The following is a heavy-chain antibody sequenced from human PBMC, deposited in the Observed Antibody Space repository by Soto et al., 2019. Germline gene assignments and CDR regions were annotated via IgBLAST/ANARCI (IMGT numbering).Heavy chain of an antibody. D-gene: IGHD3-3*01. CDR3: ARVRVRAFWSGYCNYY. V-gene: IGHV1-18*01. CDR2: ISAYNGNT. CDR1: GYTFTSYG. J-gene: IGHJ4*02. Sequence: ASVKVSCKASGYTFTSYGISWVRQAPGQGLEWMGWISAYNGNTNYAQKLQGRVTMTTDTSTSTAYMELRSLRSDDTAVYYCARVRVRAFWSGYCNYYWGQGTLVTVS.